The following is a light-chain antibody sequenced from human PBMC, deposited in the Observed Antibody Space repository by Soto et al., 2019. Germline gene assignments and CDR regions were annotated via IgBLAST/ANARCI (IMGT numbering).Light chain of an antibody. CDR3: GQFVSSPPRT. CDR2: RAS. V-gene: IGKV3-15*01. CDR1: QPVGTN. J-gene: IGKJ1*01. Sequence: EMVMTQSPATLSVSAGETATLSCRVSQPVGTNLAWYQHTPGQAPRLLIYRASARATGVPARFSAFGSGTEFTLTISRLEPEDFALYYCGQFVSSPPRTFGQGTKVEIK.